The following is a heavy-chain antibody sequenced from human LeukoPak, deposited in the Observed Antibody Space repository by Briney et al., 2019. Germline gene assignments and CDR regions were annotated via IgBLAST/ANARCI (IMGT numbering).Heavy chain of an antibody. CDR1: GYTFTGYY. CDR2: INPNSGGT. D-gene: IGHD2-2*01. CDR3: ARGRGYCSSTSCYDAFDI. V-gene: IGHV1-2*02. Sequence: GASVKVSCKASGYTFTGYYMHWVRQAPGQGLEWMGWINPNSGGTNYAQKFQGRVTMTRDTSISTAYMELSRLRSDDTAGYYCARGRGYCSSTSCYDAFDIWGQGTMVTVSS. J-gene: IGHJ3*02.